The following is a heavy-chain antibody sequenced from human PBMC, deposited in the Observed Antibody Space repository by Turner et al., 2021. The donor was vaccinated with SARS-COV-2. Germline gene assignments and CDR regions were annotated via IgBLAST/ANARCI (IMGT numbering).Heavy chain of an antibody. CDR3: SRGYRREDACYSFPDY. V-gene: IGHV4-59*01. Sequence: QVQLQESGQGLVKKSENTSLTCTVADGSLNNFYWSWIRQPTGKGLEWIGHFYFSGDTKYNLSLKSLVAFSINTSKNHFSLRLTSVSAADTAVYYFSRGYRREDACYSFPDYWGPGTLVTVSS. CDR2: FYFSGDT. J-gene: IGHJ4*02. D-gene: IGHD2-21*02. CDR1: DGSLNNFY.